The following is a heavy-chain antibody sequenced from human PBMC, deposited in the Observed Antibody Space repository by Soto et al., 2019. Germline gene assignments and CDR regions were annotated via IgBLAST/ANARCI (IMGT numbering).Heavy chain of an antibody. V-gene: IGHV3-33*01. CDR1: GFTFSSYG. CDR3: ASFEAYSSGYYYVPWDDAFDI. Sequence: PGGSLRLSCAASGFTFSSYGMHWVRQAPGKGLEWVAVIWYDGSNKYYADSVKGRFTISRDNSKNTLYLQMNSLRAEDTAVYYCASFEAYSSGYYYVPWDDAFDIWGQGTMVTVSS. D-gene: IGHD3-22*01. CDR2: IWYDGSNK. J-gene: IGHJ3*02.